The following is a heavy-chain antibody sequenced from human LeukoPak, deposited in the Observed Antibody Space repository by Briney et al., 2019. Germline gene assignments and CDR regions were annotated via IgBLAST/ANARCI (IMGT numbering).Heavy chain of an antibody. Sequence: ASVKVSCKASDYTFTSYGISWVRQAPGQGLEWMGWISAYTGSTHYAQKLQGRFTMTTDTSTSTAYMELRSLRSDDTAVYYCARESDSSGWTREGYWGQGILVTVSS. D-gene: IGHD6-25*01. J-gene: IGHJ4*02. CDR1: DYTFTSYG. CDR2: ISAYTGST. V-gene: IGHV1-18*01. CDR3: ARESDSSGWTREGY.